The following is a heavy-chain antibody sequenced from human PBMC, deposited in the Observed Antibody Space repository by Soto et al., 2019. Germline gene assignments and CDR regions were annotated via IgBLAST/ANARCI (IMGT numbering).Heavy chain of an antibody. Sequence: QVQLVESGGGVVQPGRSLRLSCVASGFTFSTYGMHWVRQAPGKGLEWVAVISYDGKNKYYVDSVKGRLTISRDNSKNTVYLQMSRLRGEDTAVYYCAKGQHCSSTSCYFYHYGMDVWGQGTTVAVTS. CDR1: GFTFSTYG. D-gene: IGHD2-2*01. V-gene: IGHV3-30*18. CDR2: ISYDGKNK. J-gene: IGHJ6*02. CDR3: AKGQHCSSTSCYFYHYGMDV.